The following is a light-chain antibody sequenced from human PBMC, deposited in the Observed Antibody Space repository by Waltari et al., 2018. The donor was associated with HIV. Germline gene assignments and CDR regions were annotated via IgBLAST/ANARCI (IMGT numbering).Light chain of an antibody. CDR3: SSYTARSSPYL. J-gene: IGLJ1*01. CDR2: EVN. CDR1: SSDVGGYKY. V-gene: IGLV2-14*01. Sequence: QSALTQPASVSGSLGQSITIPCTGTSSDVGGYKYVSWYQQHPGKAPKLIIYEVNNRPSGVSNRFSGSKFGNTASLTISGLQAEDEAEYFCSSYTARSSPYLFGSGTKVTVL.